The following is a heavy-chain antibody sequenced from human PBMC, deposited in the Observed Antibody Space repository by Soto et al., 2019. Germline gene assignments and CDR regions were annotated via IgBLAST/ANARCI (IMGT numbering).Heavy chain of an antibody. J-gene: IGHJ4*02. CDR1: GFPLSARGVG. Sequence: QITLKESGPTLVKPTETLTLTCTVSGFPLSARGVGVGWIRQPPGKALEWLAVIYWNDDKRYSPSLQSRLTITKDTSKNQVVLTMTNTDPVDTAKYYCAHSPWGSAPDYWGQGTLVTVSS. CDR2: IYWNDDK. D-gene: IGHD3-16*01. CDR3: AHSPWGSAPDY. V-gene: IGHV2-5*01.